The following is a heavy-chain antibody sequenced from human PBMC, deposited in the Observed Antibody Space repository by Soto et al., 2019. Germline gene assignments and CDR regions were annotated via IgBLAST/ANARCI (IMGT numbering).Heavy chain of an antibody. J-gene: IGHJ1*01. Sequence: EVQLVESGGGLVQPGRSLRLSCAASGFTFDDYAMHWVRQVPGKGLEWVSGINWNSGSIGYAGSVKGRFAISRDNAKNSLHLQMTSLRAEDTAFYYCVKDESINWYSGHFRHWGQGTLVTVSS. V-gene: IGHV3-9*01. CDR1: GFTFDDYA. CDR2: INWNSGSI. CDR3: VKDESINWYSGHFRH. D-gene: IGHD6-13*01.